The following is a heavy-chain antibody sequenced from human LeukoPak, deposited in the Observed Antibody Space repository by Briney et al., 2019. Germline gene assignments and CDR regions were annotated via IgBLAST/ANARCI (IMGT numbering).Heavy chain of an antibody. Sequence: KPSETLSLTCTVSGGSISSYYWSWIRQPPGKGLEWIGYIYYSGSTNYNPSLKSRVTISVDTSKNQFSLKLSSVTAADTAVYYCARERFGELFTSFYYYYGMDVWGQGTTVTVSS. J-gene: IGHJ6*02. V-gene: IGHV4-59*12. CDR2: IYYSGST. CDR3: ARERFGELFTSFYYYYGMDV. D-gene: IGHD3-10*01. CDR1: GGSISSYY.